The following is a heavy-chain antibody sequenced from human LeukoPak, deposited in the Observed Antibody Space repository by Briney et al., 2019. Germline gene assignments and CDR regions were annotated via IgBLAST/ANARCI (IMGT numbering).Heavy chain of an antibody. CDR3: AREHSSHFT. J-gene: IGHJ4*02. CDR1: GFTFGNSW. Sequence: AGSLRLSCAVSGFTFGNSWMNWVRQAPGKGLEWVAHIKQDGSDTYVDSVKGRFTISRDIAKTSLFLQMNSLTTEDSAVYYCAREHSSHFTWGQGTLVTVSS. D-gene: IGHD3-3*02. V-gene: IGHV3-7*01. CDR2: IKQDGSDT.